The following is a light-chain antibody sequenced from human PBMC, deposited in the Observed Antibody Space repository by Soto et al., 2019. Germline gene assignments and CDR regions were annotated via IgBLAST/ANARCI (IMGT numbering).Light chain of an antibody. Sequence: DIQMTQSPSTLSASVGDRVTITCRASQSISSWLAWYQQKPGKAPKLLIYGASSLESGVPSRFSGSGSGTEFTLTISRLQPEDFATYYCQQSFSMPRTFGQGTKLEIK. CDR2: GAS. CDR3: QQSFSMPRT. J-gene: IGKJ2*01. CDR1: QSISSW. V-gene: IGKV1-5*01.